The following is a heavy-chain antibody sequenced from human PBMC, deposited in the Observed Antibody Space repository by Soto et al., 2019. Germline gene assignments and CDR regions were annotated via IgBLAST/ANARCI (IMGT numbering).Heavy chain of an antibody. D-gene: IGHD6-19*01. Sequence: ESGGVLVQPGGSLRLSCVASGFTFDSHWMHWVRQAPGEGLVWVSRIKTDGYAAAYADSVKGRFTISTDNTKNTVYLQMNSLRADDTAVYFCVRESGVAADCWGQGTLVTVSS. CDR2: IKTDGYAA. CDR1: GFTFDSHW. CDR3: VRESGVAADC. V-gene: IGHV3-74*01. J-gene: IGHJ4*02.